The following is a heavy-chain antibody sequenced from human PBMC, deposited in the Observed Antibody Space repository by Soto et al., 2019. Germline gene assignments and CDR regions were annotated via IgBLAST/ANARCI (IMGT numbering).Heavy chain of an antibody. Sequence: ASVKVSCKASGYTFTSYGISWVRQAPGQGLEWMGWISAYNGNTNYAQKLQGRVTMTTDTSTSTAYMELRSLRSDDTAVYYCARGTIVYYDFWSGYPSPFDYWGQGTLVTVSS. CDR2: ISAYNGNT. CDR3: ARGTIVYYDFWSGYPSPFDY. D-gene: IGHD3-3*01. J-gene: IGHJ4*02. V-gene: IGHV1-18*01. CDR1: GYTFTSYG.